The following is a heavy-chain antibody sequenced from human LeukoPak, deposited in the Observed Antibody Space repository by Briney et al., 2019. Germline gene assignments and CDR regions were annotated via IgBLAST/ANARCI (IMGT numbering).Heavy chain of an antibody. J-gene: IGHJ5*02. D-gene: IGHD2-15*01. CDR1: RVSMSHYY. CDR2: INYSGST. CDR3: ARGALGYCSGGNCYGNWFDP. V-gene: IGHV4-59*01. Sequence: SATLSLTCTVSRVSMSHYYWSWIRQPPGKGLEWIAYINYSGSTNYNPSLTGRRTIYLDTSNNKFSLKLATAPPADPAVYHCARGALGYCSGGNCYGNWFDPWGQGTLVTVSS.